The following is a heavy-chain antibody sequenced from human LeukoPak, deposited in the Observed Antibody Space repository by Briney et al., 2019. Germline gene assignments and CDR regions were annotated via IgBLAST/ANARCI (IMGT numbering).Heavy chain of an antibody. J-gene: IGHJ6*02. Sequence: ASVKVSCKASGYTFTSYDINWVRQATGQGLEWMGWMNPNSGNTGYAQKFQGRVTMTRNTSISTAYMELSSLRSEDTAVYYCARGPPIQLWPRYYYYYYGMDAWGQGTTVTVSS. D-gene: IGHD5-18*01. CDR3: ARGPPIQLWPRYYYYYYGMDA. CDR2: MNPNSGNT. CDR1: GYTFTSYD. V-gene: IGHV1-8*01.